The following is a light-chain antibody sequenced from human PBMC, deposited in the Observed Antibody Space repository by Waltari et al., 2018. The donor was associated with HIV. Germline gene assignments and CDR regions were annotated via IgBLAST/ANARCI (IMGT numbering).Light chain of an antibody. CDR2: QDT. Sequence: SYELTQPPSVSVSPGQTASITCSGDKLGDKYVCWYQQRPGQSPVLVIYQDTKRPSGIPERFSGSNSGNTATLTISGTQAMDEADYYCQAWDSSTAQFGGGTKLTVL. CDR1: KLGDKY. J-gene: IGLJ2*01. CDR3: QAWDSSTAQ. V-gene: IGLV3-1*01.